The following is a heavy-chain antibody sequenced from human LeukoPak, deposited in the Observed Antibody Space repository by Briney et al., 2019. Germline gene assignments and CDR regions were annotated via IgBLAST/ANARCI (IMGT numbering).Heavy chain of an antibody. J-gene: IGHJ4*02. D-gene: IGHD3-9*01. Sequence: KPSETLSLTCTVSGGSVSSGSYYWSWIRQPPGKGLEWIGYIYYSGSTNYNPSLKSRVTISVDTSKKQFSLNLSSVTAADTAVYYCARAPYFDWLLYPSPFFDYRGQGTLVTVSS. CDR1: GGSVSSGSYY. CDR2: IYYSGST. V-gene: IGHV4-61*01. CDR3: ARAPYFDWLLYPSPFFDY.